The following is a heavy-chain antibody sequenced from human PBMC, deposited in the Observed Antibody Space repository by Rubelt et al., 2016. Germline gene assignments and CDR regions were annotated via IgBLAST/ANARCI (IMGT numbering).Heavy chain of an antibody. J-gene: IGHJ4*02. CDR1: GYTFTSYA. Sequence: QVQLVQSGAEVKKPGASVKVSCKASGYTFTSYAMHWVRQAPGQRLEWIGWINAGNGKPKYSQMFQGRVTITRATSASTAYMELSSLRSEDTAVYYCARAQRIRLLMVYAPTFDYWGQGTLVTVSS. CDR3: ARAQRIRLLMVYAPTFDY. V-gene: IGHV1-3*01. D-gene: IGHD2-8*01. CDR2: INAGNGKP.